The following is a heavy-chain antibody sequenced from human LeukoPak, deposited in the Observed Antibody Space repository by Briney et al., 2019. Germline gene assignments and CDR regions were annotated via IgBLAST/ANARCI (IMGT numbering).Heavy chain of an antibody. J-gene: IGHJ6*02. V-gene: IGHV3-30*19. Sequence: PGRSLRLSCAASGFTFSSYGMHWVRQAPGKGLEWVAVIWYDGSNKYYADSVKGRFTISRDNSKNTLYLQMNSLRAEDTAVYYCARERITIFGVVIIPQVDYYYGMDVWGQGTTVTVSS. CDR1: GFTFSSYG. CDR3: ARERITIFGVVIIPQVDYYYGMDV. D-gene: IGHD3-3*01. CDR2: IWYDGSNK.